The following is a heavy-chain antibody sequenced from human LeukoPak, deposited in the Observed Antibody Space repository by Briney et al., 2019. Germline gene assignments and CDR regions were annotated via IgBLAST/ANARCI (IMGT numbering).Heavy chain of an antibody. V-gene: IGHV1-18*01. CDR3: ARIAVAGSFDY. D-gene: IGHD6-19*01. Sequence: ASVKVSCKASGYTFTSYGISWVRQAPGQGLEWMGWISAYNGNTNYAQKLQGRVTTTTDTSTSTAYMELRSLRSDYTAVYYCARIAVAGSFDYWGQGTLVTVSS. CDR1: GYTFTSYG. CDR2: ISAYNGNT. J-gene: IGHJ4*02.